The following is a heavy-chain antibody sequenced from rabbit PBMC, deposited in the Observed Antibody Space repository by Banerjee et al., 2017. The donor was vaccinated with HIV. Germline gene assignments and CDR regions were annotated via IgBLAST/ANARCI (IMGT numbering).Heavy chain of an antibody. CDR2: SFTTSGNT. CDR3: ARDLAGVIGWNFNL. V-gene: IGHV1S43*01. Sequence: QEQLEESGGDLVKPEGSLTLTCTASGFSFSNKYVMCWVRQAPGKGLELIACSFTTSGNTWYASWVNGRFTISRSTSLNTVTLQMTSLTAADTASYFCARDLAGVIGWNFNLWGQGTLVTVS. J-gene: IGHJ4*01. CDR1: GFSFSNKYV. D-gene: IGHD4-1*01.